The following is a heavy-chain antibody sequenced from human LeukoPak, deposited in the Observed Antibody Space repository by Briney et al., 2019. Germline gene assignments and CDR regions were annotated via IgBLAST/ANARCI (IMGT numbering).Heavy chain of an antibody. Sequence: ASVKVSCKSSGNSFTSYDLNWVRQATGQGLEWMGWMNPNSGNTIYAQKFQDRVTITRDTSISTAYMELSSLRSEDTAVYYCARTSGRSYYMDVWGKGTTVTVSS. CDR1: GNSFTSYD. V-gene: IGHV1-8*01. CDR3: ARTSGRSYYMDV. CDR2: MNPNSGNT. D-gene: IGHD1-1*01. J-gene: IGHJ6*03.